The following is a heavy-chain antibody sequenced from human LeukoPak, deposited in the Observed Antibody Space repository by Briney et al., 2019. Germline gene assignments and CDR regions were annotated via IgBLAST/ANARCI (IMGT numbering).Heavy chain of an antibody. CDR2: IGGRGGGT. CDR1: GFMFSNYG. J-gene: IGHJ4*02. V-gene: IGHV3-23*01. Sequence: PGGSLRISCTASGFMFSNYGMNWVRQAPGKGLEWVASIGGRGGGTYYADSVKGRFTISRDNSKNTLYLQMNSLRAEDTAVYYCARKIAAPDYWGQGTLVTVSS. D-gene: IGHD6-6*01. CDR3: ARKIAAPDY.